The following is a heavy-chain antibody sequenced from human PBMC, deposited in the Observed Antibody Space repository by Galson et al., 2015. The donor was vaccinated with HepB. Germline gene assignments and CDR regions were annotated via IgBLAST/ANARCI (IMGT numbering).Heavy chain of an antibody. CDR3: ASTWTSAAGTGNFDY. CDR1: GGTFSSYA. V-gene: IGHV1-69*13. D-gene: IGHD6-13*01. CDR2: IIPIFGTA. J-gene: IGHJ4*02. Sequence: SVKVSCKASGGTFSSYAISWVRQAPGQGLEWMGGIIPIFGTANYAQKFQGRVTITADESTSTAYMELSSLRSEDTAVYYCASTWTSAAGTGNFDYWGQGTLVTVSS.